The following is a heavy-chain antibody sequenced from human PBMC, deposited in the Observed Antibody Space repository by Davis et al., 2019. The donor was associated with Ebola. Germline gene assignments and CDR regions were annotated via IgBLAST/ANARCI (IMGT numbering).Heavy chain of an antibody. Sequence: PGGSLRLSCAAFGFTFSSYAMTWVRQAPGKGLEWVSATTTSGTTAYYADSVKGRFTISRDNSTDTLYLQINNLRAEDTAIYYCAKWERRIAANGAFDYWGQGALVTVSS. J-gene: IGHJ4*02. CDR1: GFTFSSYA. CDR3: AKWERRIAANGAFDY. V-gene: IGHV3-23*05. D-gene: IGHD6-13*01. CDR2: TTTSGTTA.